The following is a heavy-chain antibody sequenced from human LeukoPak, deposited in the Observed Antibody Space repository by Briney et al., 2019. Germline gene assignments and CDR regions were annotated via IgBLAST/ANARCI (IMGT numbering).Heavy chain of an antibody. J-gene: IGHJ6*03. CDR1: GGPFSGYY. Sequence: SETLSLTCAVYGGPFSGYYWSWIRQPPGKELEWIGEINHSGSTNYNPSLKSRVTISVDTSKNQFSLKLSSVTAADTAVYYCARIQGTYCSSTSCYSSSPTRYYYYYYYMDVWGKGTTVTVSS. CDR2: INHSGST. D-gene: IGHD2-2*02. V-gene: IGHV4-34*01. CDR3: ARIQGTYCSSTSCYSSSPTRYYYYYYYMDV.